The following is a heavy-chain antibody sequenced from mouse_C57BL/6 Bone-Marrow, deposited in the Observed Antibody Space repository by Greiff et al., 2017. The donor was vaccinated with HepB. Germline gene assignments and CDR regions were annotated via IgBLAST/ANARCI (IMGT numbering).Heavy chain of an antibody. D-gene: IGHD2-4*01. V-gene: IGHV10-1*01. CDR1: GFSFNTYA. CDR3: VRHEDYDGFAY. Sequence: EVQVVESGGGLVQPKGSLKLSCAASGFSFNTYAMNWVRQAPGKGLEWVARIRSKSNNYATYYADSVKDRFTISRDDSESMLYLQMNNLKTEDTAMYYCVRHEDYDGFAYWGQGTLVTVSA. J-gene: IGHJ3*01. CDR2: IRSKSNNYAT.